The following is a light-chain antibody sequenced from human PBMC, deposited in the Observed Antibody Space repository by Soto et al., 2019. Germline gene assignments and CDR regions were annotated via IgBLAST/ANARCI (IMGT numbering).Light chain of an antibody. J-gene: IGKJ1*01. CDR3: QQYYSTLRT. CDR1: QSVLYSSNNENY. V-gene: IGKV4-1*01. CDR2: WAS. Sequence: DIVMTQSPDSLAVSLGERATINCKSSQSVLYSSNNENYLAWYQQKPGQPPKLLIYWASTRESGVSDRFSGSGSGTDFTLTISSLQAEDVAVYYCQQYYSTLRTFGQGTKVDIK.